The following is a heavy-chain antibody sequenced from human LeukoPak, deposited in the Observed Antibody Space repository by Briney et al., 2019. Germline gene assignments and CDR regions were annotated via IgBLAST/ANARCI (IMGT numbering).Heavy chain of an antibody. Sequence: GGSLRLSCAASGFTISTNYMTWVRQAPGKGLEWVSVIYSDGSTYYADSVKGRFTISRDSSKNTLYLQMNSLRAEDTAVYYCARDSPSYCSFDYWGQGTLVTVSS. D-gene: IGHD5-18*01. CDR3: ARDSPSYCSFDY. CDR1: GFTISTNY. CDR2: IYSDGST. V-gene: IGHV3-66*02. J-gene: IGHJ4*02.